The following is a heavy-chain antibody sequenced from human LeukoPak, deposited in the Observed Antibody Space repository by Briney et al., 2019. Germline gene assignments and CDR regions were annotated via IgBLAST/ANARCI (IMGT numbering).Heavy chain of an antibody. D-gene: IGHD3-9*01. Sequence: PSETLSLTCTVSGGSISSGGYYWGWIRQHPGKGLEGIGYIYYSGSTYYNPSLKSRVTISVDTSKNQFSLKLSSVTAADTAVYYCARGSYDILTGYIVWGQGTLVTVSS. CDR1: GGSISSGGYY. J-gene: IGHJ4*02. V-gene: IGHV4-31*03. CDR3: ARGSYDILTGYIV. CDR2: IYYSGST.